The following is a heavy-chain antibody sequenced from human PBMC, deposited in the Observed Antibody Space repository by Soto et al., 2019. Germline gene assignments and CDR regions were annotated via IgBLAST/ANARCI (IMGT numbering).Heavy chain of an antibody. D-gene: IGHD2-2*01. CDR2: IKFDGSEK. Sequence: PGGSLRLSCAASGFTFSDYWMSWVRQAPGKGPEWVAHIKFDGSEKQYVDSVKGRFSISRDNSRNSLFLQMNSLRAGDTAVYYCVKDGGYCSSTTCYSPRNHYFDSWGQGTLVTVSS. V-gene: IGHV3-7*03. CDR3: VKDGGYCSSTTCYSPRNHYFDS. CDR1: GFTFSDYW. J-gene: IGHJ4*02.